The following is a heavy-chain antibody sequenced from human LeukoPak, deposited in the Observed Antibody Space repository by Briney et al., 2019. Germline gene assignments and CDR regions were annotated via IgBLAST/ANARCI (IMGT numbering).Heavy chain of an antibody. CDR1: GGSIRSYY. J-gene: IGHJ6*03. V-gene: IGHV4-4*07. CDR2: IYISGSS. Sequence: SETLSLTCTVSGGSIRSYYWNWIRQPAGKGLEWIGRIYISGSSNYNPSLKSRVTISVDTSKNQFSLKLSSVTAADTAVYYCARTSGYSRTKPSYYYMDVWGKGTTVTVSS. CDR3: ARTSGYSRTKPSYYYMDV. D-gene: IGHD6-13*01.